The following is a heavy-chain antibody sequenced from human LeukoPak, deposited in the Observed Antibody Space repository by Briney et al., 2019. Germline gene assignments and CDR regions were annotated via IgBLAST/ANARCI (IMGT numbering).Heavy chain of an antibody. Sequence: GGSLRLSCAASGFTFSSYAMSWARQAPGKGLEWVSAISGSGGSTYYADSVKGRFTISRDNSKNTLYLQMNSLRAEDTAVYYCARVQGSVDTAMEDYWGQGTLVTVSS. J-gene: IGHJ4*02. CDR3: ARVQGSVDTAMEDY. V-gene: IGHV3-23*01. CDR1: GFTFSSYA. D-gene: IGHD5-18*01. CDR2: ISGSGGST.